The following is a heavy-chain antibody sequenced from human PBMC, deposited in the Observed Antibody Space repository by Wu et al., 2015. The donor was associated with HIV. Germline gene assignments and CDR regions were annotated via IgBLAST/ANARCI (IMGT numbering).Heavy chain of an antibody. CDR1: GYTFTSYG. CDR2: ISAYNGNT. CDR3: ARATVAGHDSSGYYYVLDY. V-gene: IGHV1-18*01. Sequence: QVQLVQSGAEVKKPGASVKVSCKASGYTFTSYGISWVRQAPGQGLEWMGWISAYNGNTNYAQKFQGRVTMTRDTSISTAYMELSRLRSDDTAVYYCARATVAGHDSSGYYYVLDYWGQGTLVTVSS. D-gene: IGHD3-22*01. J-gene: IGHJ4*02.